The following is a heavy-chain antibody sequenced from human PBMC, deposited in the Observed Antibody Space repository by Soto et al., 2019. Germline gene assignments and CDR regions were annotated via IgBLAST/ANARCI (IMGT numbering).Heavy chain of an antibody. CDR1: GGTFTSYT. D-gene: IGHD3-10*01. V-gene: IGHV1-69*02. CDR2: IIPILRMA. J-gene: IGHJ4*02. CDR3: ATSYGSGSAHFDY. Sequence: QVQLVQSGAEVKMPGSSVKVSCTASGGTFTSYTFSWVRQVPGQGLEWMGRIIPILRMADFAQKFQGRVTINADESTSTVYMKLSSLRSEDTAVYYCATSYGSGSAHFDYWGQGTLVTV.